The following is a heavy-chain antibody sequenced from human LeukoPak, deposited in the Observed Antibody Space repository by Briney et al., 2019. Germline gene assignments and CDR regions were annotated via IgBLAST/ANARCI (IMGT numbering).Heavy chain of an antibody. D-gene: IGHD3-16*01. CDR3: ARGDYYDGGGRNWFDP. CDR2: IHPSGTT. J-gene: IGHJ5*01. Sequence: SETLSHTCTVSGSSMSDYYWSFIRQPAGKGLEWIGRIHPSGTTYFNPSLKSRVTMSVDTSQSQFSLRLTSMTAADTAVYFCARGDYYDGGGRNWFDPWDQGILVAVSS. V-gene: IGHV4-4*07. CDR1: GSSMSDYY.